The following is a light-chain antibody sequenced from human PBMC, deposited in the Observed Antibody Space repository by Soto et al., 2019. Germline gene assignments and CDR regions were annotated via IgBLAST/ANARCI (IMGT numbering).Light chain of an antibody. CDR2: DAS. Sequence: EIVMTQSPATLSVSPGGRATLSCRASQNVRTNLAWYHQKPGQAPRLLISDASTRATGIPARFSGSGSGTEFTLTITRLQSEDFAVYYCQQYNDWPLSFGGGTKVEIK. CDR1: QNVRTN. J-gene: IGKJ4*01. V-gene: IGKV3-15*01. CDR3: QQYNDWPLS.